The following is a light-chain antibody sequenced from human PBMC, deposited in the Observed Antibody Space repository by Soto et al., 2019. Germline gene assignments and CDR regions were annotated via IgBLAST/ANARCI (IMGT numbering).Light chain of an antibody. V-gene: IGLV1-47*01. J-gene: IGLJ3*02. CDR3: AVWDDSLSGPV. Sequence: QSVLTQPPSASGTPGQRVTISCSGSSSNIGSNYVYWYQQLPGTAPKLLIYRNNQRPSGVPDRFSGSKSGTSASLAISGLRSEDEADYYCAVWDDSLSGPVFGGGTKL. CDR2: RNN. CDR1: SSNIGSNY.